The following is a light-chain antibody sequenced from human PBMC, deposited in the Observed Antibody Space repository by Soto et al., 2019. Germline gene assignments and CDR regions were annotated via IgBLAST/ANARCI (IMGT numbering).Light chain of an antibody. CDR2: ENN. CDR3: GTWDSGLSGVV. J-gene: IGLJ2*01. V-gene: IGLV1-51*02. Sequence: QSVLTQPPSVSAAPGQKVTISCSGSSSNIGNNYVSWYQQLPGTAPKLLIYENNKRPSGIPDRFSGSKSGTSATLGITGLQTGDEADYYCGTWDSGLSGVVFGGGTKVTVL. CDR1: SSNIGNNY.